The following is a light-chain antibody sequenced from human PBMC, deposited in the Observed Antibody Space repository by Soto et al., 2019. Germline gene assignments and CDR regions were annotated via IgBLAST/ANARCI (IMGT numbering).Light chain of an antibody. CDR2: GAS. Sequence: EIVLTQSPGTLSLSPGDRATLSCRASQSVSSNFLAWYQQKPGQAPRLLIYGASIRATGIPDRFSGSGSGTDFTLTIRRLEPEDFSMYVCNKEGSSPRTFGQGIKVEIK. CDR3: NKEGSSPRT. J-gene: IGKJ1*01. CDR1: QSVSSNF. V-gene: IGKV3-20*01.